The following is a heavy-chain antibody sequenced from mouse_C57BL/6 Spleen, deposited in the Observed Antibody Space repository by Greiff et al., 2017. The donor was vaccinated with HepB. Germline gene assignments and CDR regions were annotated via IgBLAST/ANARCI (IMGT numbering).Heavy chain of an antibody. CDR3: ARSYYDYEDYAMDY. V-gene: IGHV1-4*01. CDR2: INPSSGYT. Sequence: QVQLQQSGAELARPGASVKMSCKASGYTFTSYTMHWVKQRPGQGLEWIGYINPSSGYTTYNQKFKDKATLTADKSSSTAYMQLSSLTSEDSAVSYCARSYYDYEDYAMDYWGQGTAVTVSS. J-gene: IGHJ4*01. D-gene: IGHD2-4*01. CDR1: GYTFTSYT.